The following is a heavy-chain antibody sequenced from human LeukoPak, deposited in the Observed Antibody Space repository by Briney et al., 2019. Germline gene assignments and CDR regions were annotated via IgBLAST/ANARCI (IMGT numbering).Heavy chain of an antibody. Sequence: SGGSLRLSCAASGFTFSSYGMHWVRQAPGKGLEWVAVISYDGSNKYYADSVKGRFTISRDNSKNTLYLQMNSLRAEDTAVYYCAELGITMIGGVWGEGTTVTISS. D-gene: IGHD3-10*02. J-gene: IGHJ6*04. CDR1: GFTFSSYG. CDR3: AELGITMIGGV. V-gene: IGHV3-30*18. CDR2: ISYDGSNK.